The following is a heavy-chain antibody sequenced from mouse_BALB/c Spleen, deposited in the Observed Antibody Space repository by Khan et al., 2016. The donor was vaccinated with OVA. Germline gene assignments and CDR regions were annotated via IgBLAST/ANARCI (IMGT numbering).Heavy chain of an antibody. CDR3: ARSTYRYAFAY. Sequence: EVKLLESGPSLVKPSQTLSLTCSVTGDSITSGYWSWIRKFPGNKLEYMGYMIYTGYTDYNPSLNSRLAIIRHTSKNQYYLQLNSVTTEDTATYYWARSTYRYAFAYGGQGTLVTVSA. D-gene: IGHD2-14*01. J-gene: IGHJ3*01. V-gene: IGHV3-8*02. CDR1: GDSITSGY. CDR2: MIYTGYT.